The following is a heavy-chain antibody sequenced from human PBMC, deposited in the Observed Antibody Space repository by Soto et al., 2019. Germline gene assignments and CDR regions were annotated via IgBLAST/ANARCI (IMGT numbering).Heavy chain of an antibody. CDR1: GDTLSHYG. J-gene: IGHJ5*02. D-gene: IGHD6-19*01. CDR3: AAGDSSETVDP. CDR2: TTAILGTR. V-gene: IGHV1-69*01. Sequence: QVQLVQSGAEVQKPGSSVKVSCQASGDTLSHYGVSWVRQVPGKGLEWMGGTTAILGTRDYAQKFQGRMTTTSDEATTTSYMELNSLTADYTSVYYCAAGDSSETVDPWGQGTLVTVSS.